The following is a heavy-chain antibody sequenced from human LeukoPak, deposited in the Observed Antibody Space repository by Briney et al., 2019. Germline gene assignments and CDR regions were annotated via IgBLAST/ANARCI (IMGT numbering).Heavy chain of an antibody. V-gene: IGHV3-23*01. J-gene: IGHJ4*02. CDR2: ISGSGVST. CDR3: AKDRMAARDC. Sequence: GGSLRLSCAASGFTFSSYAMSWVRQAPGKGLEWVSTISGSGVSTYYADSVKGHFTISRDNSKNTLYLQMNSLRAEDTAVYYCAKDRMAARDCWGQGTLVTVSS. D-gene: IGHD6-6*01. CDR1: GFTFSSYA.